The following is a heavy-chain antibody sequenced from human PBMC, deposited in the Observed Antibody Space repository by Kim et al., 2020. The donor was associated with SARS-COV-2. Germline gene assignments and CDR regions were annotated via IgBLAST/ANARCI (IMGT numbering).Heavy chain of an antibody. Sequence: GRFTISRDDSKNTLYLQMNSLKTEDTAVYYCTTGGYYDSSGYLGRFDIDYWGQGTLVTVSS. J-gene: IGHJ4*02. D-gene: IGHD3-22*01. CDR3: TTGGYYDSSGYLGRFDIDY. V-gene: IGHV3-15*01.